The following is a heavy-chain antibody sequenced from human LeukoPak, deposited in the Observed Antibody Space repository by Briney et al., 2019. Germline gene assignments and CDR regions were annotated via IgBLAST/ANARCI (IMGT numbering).Heavy chain of an antibody. CDR2: IWYDGSNK. J-gene: IGHJ4*02. CDR1: GFTFRSYG. D-gene: IGHD5-18*01. Sequence: GRSLRLSCAASGFTFRSYGMHRVRQAPGKALEWVAVIWYDGSNKYYADSVKGRFTISRDNSKNTLYLQMNSLRAEDTAVYYCARDSGYSYGYGWGYFDYWGQGTLVTVSS. CDR3: ARDSGYSYGYGWGYFDY. V-gene: IGHV3-33*01.